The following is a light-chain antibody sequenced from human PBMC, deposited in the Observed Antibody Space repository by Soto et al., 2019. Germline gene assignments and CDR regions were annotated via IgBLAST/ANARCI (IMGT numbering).Light chain of an antibody. J-gene: IGLJ2*01. CDR2: EVS. V-gene: IGLV2-8*01. Sequence: QSALTQPPSASGSPRQSVTISCTGTSSDVGGYNYVSWYQQHPGKAPKLMIYEVSKRPSGVPDRFSGSKSGNTASLTVSGLQADDEADYYCSSYAGSNNLIFGGGTKLTVL. CDR3: SSYAGSNNLI. CDR1: SSDVGGYNY.